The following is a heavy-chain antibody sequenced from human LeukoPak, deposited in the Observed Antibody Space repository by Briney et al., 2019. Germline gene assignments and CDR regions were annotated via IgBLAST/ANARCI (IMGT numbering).Heavy chain of an antibody. CDR1: GFTFSSYA. J-gene: IGHJ4*02. CDR3: AKPSTRSSGWYN. V-gene: IGHV3-23*01. Sequence: GGSLRLSCAASGFTFSSYAMSWVHQAPGKGLEWVSAISGSGGSTYYADSVKGRFTISRDNSKNTLYLQMNSLRAEDTAVYYCAKPSTRSSGWYNWGQGTLVTVSS. CDR2: ISGSGGST. D-gene: IGHD6-19*01.